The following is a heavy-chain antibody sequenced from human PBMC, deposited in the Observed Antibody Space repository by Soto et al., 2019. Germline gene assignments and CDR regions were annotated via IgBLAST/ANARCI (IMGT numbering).Heavy chain of an antibody. CDR3: AGGWYFFDY. J-gene: IGHJ4*02. V-gene: IGHV3-30*03. Sequence: GGSLRLSCAASGFSFSNYGMHWARQAPGKGLEWVAGISFDGSNKYHADSVKGRFTISRDNSKNTLYLQMNSLRTEDTAVYYCAGGWYFFDYCGQGTLVTVSS. D-gene: IGHD6-19*01. CDR2: ISFDGSNK. CDR1: GFSFSNYG.